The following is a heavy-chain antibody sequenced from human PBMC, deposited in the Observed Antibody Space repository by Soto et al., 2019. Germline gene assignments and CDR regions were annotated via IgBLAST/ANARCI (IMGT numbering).Heavy chain of an antibody. CDR1: GYTFTSYG. CDR2: ISAYNGNT. J-gene: IGHJ6*02. CDR3: ERVPYDFWSGYQYGMDV. V-gene: IGHV1-18*01. D-gene: IGHD3-3*01. Sequence: QVQLVQSGAEVKKPGASVKVSCKASGYTFTSYGISWVRQAPGQGLEWMGWISAYNGNTNYAQKLQGRVTMTTDTSTSTAYMKLRSLRSDDAAVYYCERVPYDFWSGYQYGMDVWGQGTTVTVSS.